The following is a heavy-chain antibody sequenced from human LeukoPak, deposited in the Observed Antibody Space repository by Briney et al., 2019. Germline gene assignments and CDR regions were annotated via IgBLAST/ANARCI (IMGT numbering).Heavy chain of an antibody. Sequence: SETLSLTCTVSGYSISSGYYWGWIRQPPGEGLEWIGNIHYNGSTKYNPSLKSRVTISLDTSKDQFSLRLSSVTVADTAVYFCAGAPRGPYDFWGQGTLVTVSS. V-gene: IGHV4-38-2*02. CDR3: AGAPRGPYDF. CDR1: GYSISSGYY. CDR2: IHYNGST. J-gene: IGHJ4*02.